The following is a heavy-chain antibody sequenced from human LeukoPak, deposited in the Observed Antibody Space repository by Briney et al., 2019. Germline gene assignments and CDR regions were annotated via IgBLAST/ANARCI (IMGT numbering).Heavy chain of an antibody. CDR1: GFTFRTYS. J-gene: IGHJ4*02. V-gene: IGHV3-48*04. CDR2: ISSSSSII. Sequence: GGSLRLSWAASGFTFRTYSMNWVRQAPGKGLEFVSYISSSSSIISYGDSVKGRFTISRDNAKNSVYLQMSSLSAEDTALYFCARADGDYWGQGTLVTVSS. D-gene: IGHD5-24*01. CDR3: ARADGDY.